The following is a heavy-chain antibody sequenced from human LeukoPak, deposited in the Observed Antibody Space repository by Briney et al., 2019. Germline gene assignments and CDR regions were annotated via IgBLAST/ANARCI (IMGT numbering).Heavy chain of an antibody. CDR3: ARIAVRHLQHFDY. V-gene: IGHV4-59*01. CDR1: GGSISGYY. D-gene: IGHD6-19*01. J-gene: IGHJ4*02. CDR2: IYYRGST. Sequence: SETLSLTCTVSGGSISGYYWSWIRQPPGKGLEWIGYIYYRGSTNYNPSLKSRVTISIDTAKNQFSLKLSSVTAADTAVYYCARIAVRHLQHFDYWGQGTLVSVSS.